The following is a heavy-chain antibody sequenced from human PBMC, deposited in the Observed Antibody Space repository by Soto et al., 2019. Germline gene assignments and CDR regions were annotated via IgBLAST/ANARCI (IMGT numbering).Heavy chain of an antibody. CDR1: GTSMRGHF. CDR2: GYYSGST. CDR3: ARGVYLSLVRTGWFDP. Sequence: PSETLSLTCTVSGTSMRGHFLSWMRQPPGKGLEWIGYGYYSGSTLYNPSLKSRVTISLDTSKNHFSLRLNSVTSADTAVYYCARGVYLSLVRTGWFDPWGQGTLVTVSS. D-gene: IGHD3-10*01. V-gene: IGHV4-59*11. J-gene: IGHJ5*02.